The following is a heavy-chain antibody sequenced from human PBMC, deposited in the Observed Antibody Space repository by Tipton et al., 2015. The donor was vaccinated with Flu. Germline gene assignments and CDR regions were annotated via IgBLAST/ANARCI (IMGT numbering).Heavy chain of an antibody. CDR3: ARDEGATYPD. Sequence: SLRLSCAVSGFTVSTSYMSWVRQPPGKGLEWVSIVYDDGRTYYADSVEGRFAISRDNSKNILYLQMNSLRADDTAVYFCARDEGATYPDWGQGTLVTVSS. CDR2: VYDDGRT. CDR1: GFTVSTSY. V-gene: IGHV3-53*01. J-gene: IGHJ4*02.